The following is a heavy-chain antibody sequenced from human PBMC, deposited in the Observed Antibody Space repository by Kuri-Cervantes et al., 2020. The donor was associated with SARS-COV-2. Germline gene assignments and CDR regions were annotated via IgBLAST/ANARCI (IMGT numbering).Heavy chain of an antibody. CDR2: ISYDGSNK. Sequence: GESLKISCAASRFTFNTYRMNWVRQAPGKGLEWVAVISYDGSNKYYADSVKGRFTISRDNSKNTLYLQMNSLRAEDTAVYYCARRLGSYYAFDIWGQGTMVTVSS. CDR3: ARRLGSYYAFDI. CDR1: RFTFNTYR. D-gene: IGHD1-26*01. V-gene: IGHV3-30*03. J-gene: IGHJ3*02.